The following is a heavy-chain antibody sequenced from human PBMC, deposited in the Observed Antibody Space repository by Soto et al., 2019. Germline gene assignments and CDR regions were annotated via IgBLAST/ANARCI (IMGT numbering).Heavy chain of an antibody. D-gene: IGHD3-10*01. CDR3: AAGSGSYYPFDY. V-gene: IGHV3-23*01. Sequence: EVQLLESGGGLVQPGGSLRLSCAASGFTFSSYAMSWVRQAPGKGLEWVSAISGSGGSTYYADSVKGRFTISRDNSKNTLYLQINSLRADDTAVYYCAAGSGSYYPFDYWGQGTLVTVSS. CDR1: GFTFSSYA. J-gene: IGHJ4*02. CDR2: ISGSGGST.